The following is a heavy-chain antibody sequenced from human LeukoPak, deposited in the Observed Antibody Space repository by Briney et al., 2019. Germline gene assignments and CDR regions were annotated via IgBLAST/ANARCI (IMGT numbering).Heavy chain of an antibody. D-gene: IGHD3-22*01. CDR1: GYSFTSYG. CDR2: IYPGDSET. J-gene: IGHJ3*02. CDR3: ARRDDSKAFDI. V-gene: IGHV5-51*01. Sequence: GESLQISCKGSGYSFTSYGIAWVRQVPGKGLEWMGIIYPGDSETRYSPSFQGQVTISADKSISTAYLQWSSLEASDTGMYYCARRDDSKAFDIWGQGTMVTVSS.